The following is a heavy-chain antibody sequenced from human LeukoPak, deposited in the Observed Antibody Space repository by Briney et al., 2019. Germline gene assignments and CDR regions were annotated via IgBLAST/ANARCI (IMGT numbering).Heavy chain of an antibody. CDR2: ISYNGRNQ. D-gene: IGHD1-26*01. V-gene: IGHV3-30*04. CDR3: ARDVVGATNYYYYYMDV. J-gene: IGHJ6*03. Sequence: GGSLRLSCSASGFTFSSYAMHWVRQAPGKGLEWVAVISYNGRNQNYADSVQGRFTISRDNSKNTLYLQMNSLRAEDTAVYYCARDVVGATNYYYYYMDVWGKGTTVTISS. CDR1: GFTFSSYA.